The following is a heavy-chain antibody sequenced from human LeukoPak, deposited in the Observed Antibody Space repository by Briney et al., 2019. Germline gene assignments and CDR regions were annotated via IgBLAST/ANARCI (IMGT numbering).Heavy chain of an antibody. CDR2: ITPSGGST. J-gene: IGHJ4*02. CDR3: ARDSGSYFSLMRGYYFDY. CDR1: DYIFTNYY. D-gene: IGHD1-26*01. Sequence: ASVKVSCKASDYIFTNYYMHWVRQAPGQGLEWMGLITPSGGSTTYAQKFQGRVTMTRDTSTSTVYMELSSLRSGDTAVYYCARDSGSYFSLMRGYYFDYWGQGTLVTVSS. V-gene: IGHV1-46*01.